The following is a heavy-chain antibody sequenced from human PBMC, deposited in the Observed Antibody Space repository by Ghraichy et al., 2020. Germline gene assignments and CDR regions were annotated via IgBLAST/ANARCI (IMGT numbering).Heavy chain of an antibody. CDR2: IYTSGST. CDR1: GGSISSYY. Sequence: SETLSLTCTVSGGSISSYYWSWIRQPPGKGLEWIGYIYTSGSTNYNPSLKSRVTISVDTSKNQFSLKLSSVTAADTAVYYCARKRERKHAFDIWGQGTMVTVSS. V-gene: IGHV4-4*09. J-gene: IGHJ3*02. CDR3: ARKRERKHAFDI.